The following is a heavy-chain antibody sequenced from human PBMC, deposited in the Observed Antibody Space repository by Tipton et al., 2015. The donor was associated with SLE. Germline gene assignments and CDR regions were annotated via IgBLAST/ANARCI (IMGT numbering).Heavy chain of an antibody. D-gene: IGHD4-17*01. Sequence: TLSLTCTVSGGSISFDYWSWIRQSAGRGLEWIGRIYSSGDRDYHPSLRSRVTMSIDASQNRVSLRLKSVSAADTAVYYCARGSDGEYVRYFDVWGPGTLVTVSS. CDR2: IYSSGDR. J-gene: IGHJ2*01. CDR3: ARGSDGEYVRYFDV. CDR1: GGSISFDY. V-gene: IGHV4-4*07.